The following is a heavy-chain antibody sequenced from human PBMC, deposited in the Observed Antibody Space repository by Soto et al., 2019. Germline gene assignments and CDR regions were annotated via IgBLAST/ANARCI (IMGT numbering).Heavy chain of an antibody. Sequence: QLQLQESGPALVKPSETLSLTCTVSSGSISSSTYYWGWIRQPPGKGLEWIGRIYYSGSTYYNPSLKSRVTISVDTSKNQFSLKLTSVTAADTAVYYCASLYGSGSSYPSRDYWGQGTLVTVSS. CDR3: ASLYGSGSSYPSRDY. D-gene: IGHD3-10*01. J-gene: IGHJ4*02. V-gene: IGHV4-39*01. CDR1: SGSISSSTYY. CDR2: IYYSGST.